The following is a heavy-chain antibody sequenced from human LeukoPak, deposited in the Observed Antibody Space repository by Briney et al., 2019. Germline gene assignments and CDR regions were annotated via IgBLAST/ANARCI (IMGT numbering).Heavy chain of an antibody. CDR1: GGTFGSYA. J-gene: IGHJ3*02. Sequence: SVKVSCKASGGTFGSYAISWVRQAPGQGLEWMGRIIPIFGTANYAQKFQGRVTITTDESTSTAYTELSSLRSEDTAVYYCALVWFGDTEAFDIWGQGTMVTVSS. CDR2: IIPIFGTA. D-gene: IGHD3-10*01. CDR3: ALVWFGDTEAFDI. V-gene: IGHV1-69*05.